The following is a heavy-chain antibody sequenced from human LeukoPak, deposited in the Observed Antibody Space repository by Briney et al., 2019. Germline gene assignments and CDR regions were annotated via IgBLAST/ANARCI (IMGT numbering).Heavy chain of an antibody. D-gene: IGHD2-2*02. CDR3: ARDRVPAALLANFDY. Sequence: GGSLRLSCAASGFTFSSYGMHWVRQAPGKGLEWVAVIWYDGSNKYYADSVKGRFTISRDNSKNTLYLQMNSLRAEDTAVYYCARDRVPAALLANFDYWGQGTLVTVPS. V-gene: IGHV3-33*01. CDR2: IWYDGSNK. J-gene: IGHJ4*02. CDR1: GFTFSSYG.